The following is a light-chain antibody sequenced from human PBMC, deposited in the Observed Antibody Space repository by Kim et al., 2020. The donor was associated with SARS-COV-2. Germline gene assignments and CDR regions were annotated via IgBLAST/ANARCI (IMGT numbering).Light chain of an antibody. J-gene: IGKJ5*01. CDR2: GAS. V-gene: IGKV1-17*01. Sequence: ASVGDRVTITCRASQDIRNDLGWYQQSPGRAPKRLIYGASSLQSGVPSRFSGSGSGTEFTLTISSLQPEDFATDFCLQHNTYPITFGQGTRLEIK. CDR3: LQHNTYPIT. CDR1: QDIRND.